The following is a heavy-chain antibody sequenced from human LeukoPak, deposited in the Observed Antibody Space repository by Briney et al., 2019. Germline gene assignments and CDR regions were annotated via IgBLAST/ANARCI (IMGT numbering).Heavy chain of an antibody. J-gene: IGHJ4*02. V-gene: IGHV4-39*01. CDR1: GGSISSSSYY. CDR2: IYYSGST. CDR3: ARHSGYDWSY. Sequence: SETLSLTCTVSGGSISSSSYYWGWIRQPPGKGLEWIGSIYYSGSTYYNPSLKSRVTISVDTSKNQFSLKLSSVTAADMAVYYCARHSGYDWSYWGQGTLVTVSS. D-gene: IGHD5-12*01.